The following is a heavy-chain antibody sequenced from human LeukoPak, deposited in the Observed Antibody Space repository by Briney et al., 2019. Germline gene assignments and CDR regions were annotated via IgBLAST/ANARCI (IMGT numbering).Heavy chain of an antibody. D-gene: IGHD2-2*01. CDR3: AASRYCSSTPCQFNY. CDR2: IIPMLERT. J-gene: IGHJ4*02. V-gene: IGHV1-69*13. Sequence: SVKVSCKSSADDFSSYLITWVRQAPGQGLEWVGGIIPMLERTNHAQKFQGRVTMTADESTSTAYMELSGLTSEDTAVYYCAASRYCSSTPCQFNYWGQGTLVSVSS. CDR1: ADDFSSYL.